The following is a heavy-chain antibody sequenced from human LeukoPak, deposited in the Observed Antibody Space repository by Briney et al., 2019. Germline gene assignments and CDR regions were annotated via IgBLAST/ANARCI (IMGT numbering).Heavy chain of an antibody. CDR2: ISSSGSTI. V-gene: IGHV3-11*01. CDR3: ARCFGEGYWFDP. D-gene: IGHD3-10*01. Sequence: GGSLRLSCAASGFTFSDYYMSWIRQAPGKGLEWVSYISSSGSTIYYADSAKGRFTISRDNAKNSLYLQMNSLRADDTAVYYCARCFGEGYWFDPWGQGTLVTVSS. J-gene: IGHJ5*02. CDR1: GFTFSDYY.